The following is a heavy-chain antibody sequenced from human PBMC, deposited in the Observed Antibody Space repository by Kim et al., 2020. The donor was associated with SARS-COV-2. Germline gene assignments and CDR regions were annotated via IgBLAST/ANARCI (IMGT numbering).Heavy chain of an antibody. CDR3: ARHRCGRGWFDP. Sequence: YNPSLKSRVPISVATSKNQFSLKRSSVTAADTAVYYCARHRCGRGWFDPWGQGTLVTVSS. J-gene: IGHJ5*02. V-gene: IGHV4-39*01.